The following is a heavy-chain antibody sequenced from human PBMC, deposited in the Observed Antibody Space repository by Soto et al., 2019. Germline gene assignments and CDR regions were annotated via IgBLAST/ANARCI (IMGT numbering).Heavy chain of an antibody. Sequence: ASVKVSCKASGYIFTSHYMHWVRQAPGQGLEWMGIINPTGGGTSYAQKFQGRVTMTRDTSTSTVYMELSSLRSEDTAVYYCARYSSGWSIYYYYYGMDVWGQGTTVTVSS. CDR2: INPTGGGT. CDR1: GYIFTSHY. D-gene: IGHD6-19*01. CDR3: ARYSSGWSIYYYYYGMDV. V-gene: IGHV1-46*01. J-gene: IGHJ6*02.